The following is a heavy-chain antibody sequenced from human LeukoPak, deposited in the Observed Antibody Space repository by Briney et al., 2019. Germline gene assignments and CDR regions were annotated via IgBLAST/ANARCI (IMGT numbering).Heavy chain of an antibody. V-gene: IGHV4-39*07. CDR2: IYYSGST. CDR1: GGSISSSSYY. CDR3: ARDRAGLWYQLLTDAFDI. J-gene: IGHJ3*02. D-gene: IGHD2-2*01. Sequence: SETLSLTCTVSGGSISSSSYYWGWIRQPPGKGLEWIGSIYYSGSTYYNPSLKSRVTISVDTSKNQFSLKLSSVTAADTAVYYCARDRAGLWYQLLTDAFDIWGQGTMVTVSS.